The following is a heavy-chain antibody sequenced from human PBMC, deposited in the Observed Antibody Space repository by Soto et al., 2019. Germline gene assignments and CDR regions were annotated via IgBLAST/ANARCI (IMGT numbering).Heavy chain of an antibody. Sequence: SETLSLTCTVSGLSISSYYWSWIRQPPGKGLEWIGYIYYSGSTNYNPSLKSRVTISVDTSKNQFSLKLSSVTAADTAVYYCARRVGATNYFDYWGQGTLVTVSS. CDR3: ARRVGATNYFDY. CDR2: IYYSGST. V-gene: IGHV4-59*01. CDR1: GLSISSYY. J-gene: IGHJ4*02. D-gene: IGHD1-26*01.